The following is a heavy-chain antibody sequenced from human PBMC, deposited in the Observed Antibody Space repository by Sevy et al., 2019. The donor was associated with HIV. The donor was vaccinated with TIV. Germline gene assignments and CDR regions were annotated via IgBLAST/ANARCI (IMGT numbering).Heavy chain of an antibody. Sequence: GGSLRLSCAASGFTFSSYAMSWVRQAPGKGLEWVSAISGSGGSTYYADSVKGRFTISGDNSKNTLYLQMNSLRAEDTAVYYCAKDLSGSSSWYGDIDDYWGQGTLVTVSS. CDR2: ISGSGGST. J-gene: IGHJ4*02. CDR3: AKDLSGSSSWYGDIDDY. V-gene: IGHV3-23*01. CDR1: GFTFSSYA. D-gene: IGHD6-13*01.